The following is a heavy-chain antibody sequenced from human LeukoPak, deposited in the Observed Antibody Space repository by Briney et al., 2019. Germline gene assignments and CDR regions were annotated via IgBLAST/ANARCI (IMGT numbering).Heavy chain of an antibody. CDR1: GFTFSSYA. CDR2: ISYDGSNK. CDR3: ARATSGSYFIVDY. D-gene: IGHD1-26*01. V-gene: IGHV3-30-3*01. J-gene: IGHJ4*02. Sequence: GGSLRLSCAASGFTFSSYAMHWVRQAPGEGLEWVAVISYDGSNKYYADSVKGRFTISRDNSKNTLYLQMNSLRAEDTAVYYCARATSGSYFIVDYWGQGTLVTVSS.